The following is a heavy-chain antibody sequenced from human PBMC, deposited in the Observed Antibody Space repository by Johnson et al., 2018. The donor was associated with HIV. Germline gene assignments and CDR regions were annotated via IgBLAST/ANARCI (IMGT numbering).Heavy chain of an antibody. CDR1: GFTFTNAW. CDR2: IKSKTDGGTT. D-gene: IGHD3-10*01. CDR3: STEWEYYYGSGKLDAFDI. J-gene: IGHJ3*02. V-gene: IGHV3-15*01. Sequence: VQLVESGGGLVQPGRSLKLSCAASGFTFTNAWMSWVRQAPGKGLEWVGHIKSKTDGGTTDYAAPVKGRFTISRDDSKNTLYLQMNSLKTEDTAVYYCSTEWEYYYGSGKLDAFDIWGQGTMVTVSS.